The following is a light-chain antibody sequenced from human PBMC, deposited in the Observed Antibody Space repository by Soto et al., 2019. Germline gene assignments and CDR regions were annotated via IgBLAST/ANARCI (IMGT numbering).Light chain of an antibody. J-gene: IGKJ2*01. CDR1: QSVGSN. V-gene: IGKV3-15*01. CDR3: QQYYQWPSYT. CDR2: DAS. Sequence: MTQSPSTLSASVGDRVTITCRASQSVGSNIAWYQQKPGQSPRLLVYDASTRATAIPARFSGSGSGTEFTLTINTLQPEDFAVYYCQQYYQWPSYTFGQGTKVDI.